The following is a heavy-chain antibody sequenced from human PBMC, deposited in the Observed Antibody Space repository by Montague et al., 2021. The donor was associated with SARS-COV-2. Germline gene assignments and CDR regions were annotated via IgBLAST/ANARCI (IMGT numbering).Heavy chain of an antibody. CDR2: VFGSGAGT. CDR3: SKNGGSASLVYWHFDH. Sequence: SLRLSCAASGFPFNTYTMTWVRQAPGKGLEWVSSVFGSGAGTSYSASLQGRFTISRENSKNTPYLQLHSLRAEDTAVYYCSKNGGSASLVYWHFDHWGRGTPVAVSS. D-gene: IGHD2-8*01. CDR1: GFPFNTYT. V-gene: IGHV3-23*01. J-gene: IGHJ2*01.